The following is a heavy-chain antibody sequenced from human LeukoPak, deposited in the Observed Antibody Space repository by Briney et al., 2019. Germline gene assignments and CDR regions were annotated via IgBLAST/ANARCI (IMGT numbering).Heavy chain of an antibody. Sequence: SGGSLRLSCAASGFTLTNTAMNWVRQAPGKGLEWVSTLGLTGSTYYADSVKGRLTISRDHSKNTLYLQMNNLRAEDTAVDYCAKDRYAAHSGYLIHYFDYWGQGTLVTVSS. CDR3: AKDRYAAHSGYLIHYFDY. J-gene: IGHJ4*02. V-gene: IGHV3-23*01. D-gene: IGHD5-12*01. CDR1: GFTLTNTA. CDR2: LGLTGST.